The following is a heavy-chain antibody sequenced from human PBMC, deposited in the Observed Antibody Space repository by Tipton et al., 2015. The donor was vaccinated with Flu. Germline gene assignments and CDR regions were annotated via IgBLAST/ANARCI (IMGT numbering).Heavy chain of an antibody. V-gene: IGHV3-23*01. CDR1: GFTFRNYA. Sequence: SLRLSCVASGFTFRNYAMGWVRQAPGKGLEWVSLISGGRGGTTYYADSVKGRFTISRDNPKNTLYLQMNSLRAEDTAVYYCAKEVDTVIVAVTVHLDYWGQGIRVTVSS. CDR3: AKEVDTVIVAVTVHLDY. J-gene: IGHJ4*02. D-gene: IGHD3-22*01. CDR2: ISGGRGGTT.